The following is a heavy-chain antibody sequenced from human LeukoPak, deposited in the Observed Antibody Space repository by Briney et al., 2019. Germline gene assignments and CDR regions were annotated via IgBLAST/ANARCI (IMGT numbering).Heavy chain of an antibody. CDR1: GFTFDDYA. CDR3: AKAVWYGELWNAFDF. V-gene: IGHV3-9*01. J-gene: IGHJ3*01. D-gene: IGHD3-10*01. CDR2: INCSSGII. Sequence: PGRSLRLSCAASGFTFDDYAMHWVRQAPGKGLEWVSSINCSSGIIVYADSVKGRFTISRDNAKNSLFLQMNSLKAEDTALYYCAKAVWYGELWNAFDFWGQGTMVTVSS.